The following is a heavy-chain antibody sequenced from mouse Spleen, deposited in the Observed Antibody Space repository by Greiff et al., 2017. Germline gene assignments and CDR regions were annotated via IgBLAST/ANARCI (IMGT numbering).Heavy chain of an antibody. V-gene: IGHV3-2*02. CDR2: ISYSGST. Sequence: EVQLVESGPGLVKPSQSLSLTCTVTGYSITSDYAWNWIRQFPGNKLEWMGYISYSGSTSYNPSLKSRISITRDTSKNQFFLQLNSVTTEDTATYYCAGGYFAMDYWGQGTSVTVSS. J-gene: IGHJ4*01. CDR1: GYSITSDYA. CDR3: AGGYFAMDY.